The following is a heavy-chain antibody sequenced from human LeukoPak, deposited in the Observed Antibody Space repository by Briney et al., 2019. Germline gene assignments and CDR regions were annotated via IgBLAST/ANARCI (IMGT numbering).Heavy chain of an antibody. CDR1: EFTFSSFE. J-gene: IGHJ4*02. CDR2: ISDSGGTI. V-gene: IGHV3-48*03. CDR3: ARGGYYFDY. Sequence: GGSLRLSCAASEFTFSSFEMNWVRQAPGKGLEWVSKISDSGGTIYYADSVKGRFTIFRDNAENSLYLQMSSLGAEDTAVYYCARGGYYFDYWGQGTLVTVSS.